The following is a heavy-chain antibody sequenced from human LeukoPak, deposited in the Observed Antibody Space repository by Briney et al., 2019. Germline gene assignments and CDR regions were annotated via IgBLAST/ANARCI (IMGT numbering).Heavy chain of an antibody. V-gene: IGHV3-7*01. CDR1: GFTFSSYW. J-gene: IGHJ6*03. CDR3: ARDRRKCGSTSCLYYYYYMDV. CDR2: IRQDGSEK. D-gene: IGHD2-2*01. Sequence: GGSLRLSCAASGFTFSSYWMTWVRQAPGKGLEWVANIRQDGSEKYYVDSVKGRFTISRDNAKNSLYLQMNSLRAEDTALYYCARDRRKCGSTSCLYYYYYMDVWGKGTTVTVSS.